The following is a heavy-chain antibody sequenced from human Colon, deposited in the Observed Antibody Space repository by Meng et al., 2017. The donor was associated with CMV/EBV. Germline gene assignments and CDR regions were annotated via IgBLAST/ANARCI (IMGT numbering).Heavy chain of an antibody. V-gene: IGHV3-74*01. J-gene: IGHJ6*02. CDR1: GFTFRSYW. CDR3: ARDKYYGMDV. Sequence: GESLKISCAASGFTFRSYWMHWVRQAPGKGLVWVSRLKSDGSSTTYADSVKGRFTISRDNAKNTLYLQMNSLRGEDTAEYYCARDKYYGMDVWGQGTTVTVSS. CDR2: LKSDGSST.